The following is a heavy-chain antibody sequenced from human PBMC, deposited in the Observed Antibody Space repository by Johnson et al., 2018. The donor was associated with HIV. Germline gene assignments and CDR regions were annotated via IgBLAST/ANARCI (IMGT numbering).Heavy chain of an antibody. CDR2: ISSSGNTI. Sequence: VQLVESGGGLIQPGGSLRLSCAVSGFTFSDYEMNWVRQAPGKGLEWISYISSSGNTIYYADSVKGRFTISRDNSKNTLYLQMNSLRAEDTAVYYCARASRSWYFAFDIWGQGTMVTVSS. CDR1: GFTFSDYE. CDR3: ARASRSWYFAFDI. D-gene: IGHD6-13*01. J-gene: IGHJ3*02. V-gene: IGHV3-48*03.